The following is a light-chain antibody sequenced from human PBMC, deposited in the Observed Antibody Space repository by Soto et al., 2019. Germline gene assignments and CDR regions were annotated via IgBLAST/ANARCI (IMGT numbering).Light chain of an antibody. Sequence: EIVMTHSPATLSLSPGEIATLSCRASQSVGKYLVWYQQKPGQAPRLLIYGASTRATGVPVRFSGSASGTEFTLTISGLQSEDFAVYYRHQYDDGPYTFGQGTKVDIK. CDR1: QSVGKY. CDR2: GAS. CDR3: HQYDDGPYT. V-gene: IGKV3-15*01. J-gene: IGKJ2*01.